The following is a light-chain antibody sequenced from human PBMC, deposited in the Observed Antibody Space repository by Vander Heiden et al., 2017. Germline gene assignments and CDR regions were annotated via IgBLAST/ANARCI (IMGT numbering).Light chain of an antibody. CDR1: QSLLHSNGYNY. Sequence: DIVLTQSPLSLPVTPGEPASISCRSSQSLLHSNGYNYLDWYLQKPGQSPQLLIYLGSNRASGVPDRFSGSGSGTDFTLKISRVEAEDVGVYYCMQARQTPFTFGHGTKVDIK. CDR3: MQARQTPFT. J-gene: IGKJ3*01. V-gene: IGKV2-28*01. CDR2: LGS.